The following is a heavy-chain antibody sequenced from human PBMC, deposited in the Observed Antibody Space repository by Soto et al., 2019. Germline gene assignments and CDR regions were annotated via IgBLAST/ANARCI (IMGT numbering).Heavy chain of an antibody. CDR2: VIPVLGVT. Sequence: QVQLVQSGAELKKPGSSVKVSCRSGGDTFSSYTVSWVRQAPGQGLEWMGRVIPVLGVTNYARKFQGRVSIXAXNXSSTAYLELRSLTSGDSGVYYCARRRYCGADCYSQYYYGMDIWGQGTTVTVSS. J-gene: IGHJ6*02. CDR1: GDTFSSYT. CDR3: ARRRYCGADCYSQYYYGMDI. V-gene: IGHV1-69*02. D-gene: IGHD2-21*02.